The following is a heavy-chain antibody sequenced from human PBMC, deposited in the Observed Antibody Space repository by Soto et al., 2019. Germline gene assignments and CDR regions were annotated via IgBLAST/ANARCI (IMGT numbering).Heavy chain of an antibody. D-gene: IGHD2-2*02. CDR1: GGTFSSYA. V-gene: IGHV1-69*01. Sequence: QVQLVQSGAEVKKPGSSVKVSCTASGGTFSSYAISWVRQAPGQGLEWMGGIIPIFGTANYAQKFQGRVTITAAESTSTAYMELSRLRSEDTAVYYCAREGVSVYCSSTSCYIWFDPWGQGTLVTVSS. CDR2: IIPIFGTA. CDR3: AREGVSVYCSSTSCYIWFDP. J-gene: IGHJ5*02.